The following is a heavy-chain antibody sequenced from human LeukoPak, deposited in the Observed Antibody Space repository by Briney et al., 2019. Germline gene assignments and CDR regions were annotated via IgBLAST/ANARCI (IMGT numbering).Heavy chain of an antibody. J-gene: IGHJ6*03. CDR3: ARGNYKRTYYYYMDV. V-gene: IGHV3-21*01. Sequence: PVGSLRLSCAVSGFTFSIYSMNSVRQAPGKGLEWVSSISSSISYIYYTDSVKGRFTISRDNAKNSLYLQMNSLRAEDTAVYYCARGNYKRTYYYYMDVWGKGTTVTVSS. CDR2: ISSSISYI. CDR1: GFTFSIYS. D-gene: IGHD1-7*01.